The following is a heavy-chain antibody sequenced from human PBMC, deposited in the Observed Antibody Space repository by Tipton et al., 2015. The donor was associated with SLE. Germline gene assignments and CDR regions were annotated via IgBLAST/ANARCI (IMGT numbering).Heavy chain of an antibody. CDR1: GDSVKSRY. D-gene: IGHD3-10*01. Sequence: LRLSCTVSGDSVKSRYWFWVRQPAGRGLEWLAYRFHDGNINYNPSLKTRLTMSVDTSRDQFSLNLTSVTAADTAVYYCARGPFPGGLLAFQIWGQGAMVTVSS. CDR3: ARGPFPGGLLAFQI. V-gene: IGHV4-59*02. J-gene: IGHJ3*02. CDR2: RFHDGNI.